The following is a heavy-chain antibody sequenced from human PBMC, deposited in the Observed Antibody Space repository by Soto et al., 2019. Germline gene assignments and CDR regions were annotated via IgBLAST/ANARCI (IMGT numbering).Heavy chain of an antibody. Sequence: GGSLRLSCAASGFTFSGSAMHWVRQASGKGLEWVGRIRSEANSYATAYAASAKGRFTISRDDSKNTAYLQMNSLKTEDTAVYYCTRHGSGLPFDYWGQGTLVTVSS. CDR1: GFTFSGSA. CDR2: IRSEANSYAT. D-gene: IGHD6-19*01. V-gene: IGHV3-73*01. J-gene: IGHJ4*02. CDR3: TRHGSGLPFDY.